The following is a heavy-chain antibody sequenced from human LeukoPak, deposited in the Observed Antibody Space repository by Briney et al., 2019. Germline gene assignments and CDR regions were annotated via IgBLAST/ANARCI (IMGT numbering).Heavy chain of an antibody. Sequence: SGTLCLTCAVYGGSFSGYYWSWIRQPPGEGLEWIGEINHSGSTNYNPSVKSRVTISVDTSKNQFSLKLSSVTAADTAVYYCARGISTVVTHTFDYWGQGTLVTVSS. V-gene: IGHV4-34*01. CDR2: INHSGST. CDR1: GGSFSGYY. D-gene: IGHD4-23*01. CDR3: ARGISTVVTHTFDY. J-gene: IGHJ4*02.